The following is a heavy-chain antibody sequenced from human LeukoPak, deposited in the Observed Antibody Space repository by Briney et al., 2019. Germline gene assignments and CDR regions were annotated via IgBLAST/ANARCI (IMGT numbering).Heavy chain of an antibody. CDR3: ARNSYYDFWSGYRDPSYYYMDV. V-gene: IGHV1-2*02. CDR1: GYTFTSYD. CDR2: INPNSGGT. Sequence: GASVKVSCKASGYTFTSYDINWVRQATGQGLEWMGWINPNSGGTNYAQKFQGRVTMTRDTSISTAYMELSRLRSDDTAVYYCARNSYYDFWSGYRDPSYYYMDVWGKGTTVTVSS. J-gene: IGHJ6*03. D-gene: IGHD3-3*01.